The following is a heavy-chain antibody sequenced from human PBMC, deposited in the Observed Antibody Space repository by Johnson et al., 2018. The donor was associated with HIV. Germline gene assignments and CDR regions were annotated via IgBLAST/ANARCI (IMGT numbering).Heavy chain of an antibody. Sequence: VQLVESGGGVVQPGRSLRLSCAASGFTFNSYAMHWVRQAPGKGLEWVAIISYDGSNKYYADSVKGRFTISRDNSKNTLFLQMNSLRAEDTAVFYCAREQLQFSFCDIWGQVTMVTVSS. CDR2: ISYDGSNK. V-gene: IGHV3-30-3*01. J-gene: IGHJ3*02. CDR3: AREQLQFSFCDI. D-gene: IGHD3-3*01. CDR1: GFTFNSYA.